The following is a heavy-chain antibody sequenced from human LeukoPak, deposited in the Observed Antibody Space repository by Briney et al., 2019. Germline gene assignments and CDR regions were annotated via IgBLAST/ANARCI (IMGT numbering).Heavy chain of an antibody. CDR3: VRPGWQYYGMDV. CDR2: IYYSGST. V-gene: IGHV4-39*01. D-gene: IGHD3-9*01. J-gene: IGHJ6*02. CDR1: GGSISSSSYY. Sequence: SETLSLTCTVSGGSISSSSYYWGWIRQPPGKGLEWIGSIYYSGSTYYNPSLKSRVTISVDTSKNQFSLKLSSVTAADTAVYYCVRPGWQYYGMDVWGQGTTVTVSS.